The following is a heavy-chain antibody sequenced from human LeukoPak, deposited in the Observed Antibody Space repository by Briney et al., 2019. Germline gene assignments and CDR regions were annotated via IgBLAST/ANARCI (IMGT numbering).Heavy chain of an antibody. CDR1: GFNLGSYS. D-gene: IGHD3-22*01. J-gene: IGHJ4*02. CDR3: AKGSSGYFFDH. CDR2: ISNDGGGT. V-gene: IGHV3-23*01. Sequence: GGSLRLSCAASGFNLGSYSMSWVRQAPGKGLEWVSSISNDGGGTFSADSVRGRFTISRDNSKNTLFLQMDSLRAEDTALYFCAKGSSGYFFDHWGQGSLVTVSS.